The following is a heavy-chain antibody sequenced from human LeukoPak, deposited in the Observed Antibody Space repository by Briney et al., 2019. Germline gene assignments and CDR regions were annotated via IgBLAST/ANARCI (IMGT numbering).Heavy chain of an antibody. CDR2: ISSSSSYI. V-gene: IGHV3-21*01. CDR1: EFTFGSYS. CDR3: ARIVSIIYPPYFDY. Sequence: GGSLRLSCAAPEFTFGSYSIKWVRPAPGEGLAWVSSISSSSSYIYYADSVNGRFTISRDNAKNSLYLQMNSLRAEDTAVYYCARIVSIIYPPYFDYWGQGTLVTVSS. J-gene: IGHJ4*02. D-gene: IGHD1-14*01.